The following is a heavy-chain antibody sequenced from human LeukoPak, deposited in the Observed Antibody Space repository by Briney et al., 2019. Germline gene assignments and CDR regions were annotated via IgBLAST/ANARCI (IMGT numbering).Heavy chain of an antibody. CDR2: ISNSGTT. CDR3: ARDVVVTSSPDAFDI. D-gene: IGHD2-21*02. CDR1: GDSVTSGGYF. Sequence: PSETLSLTCAVSGDSVTSGGYFWTWIRQHPGKGLEWIGCISNSGTTSYNPSLKSRVSISLDTSNNHFSLRLGSVTAADTAVYFCARDVVVTSSPDAFDIWGQGTMVTVSS. J-gene: IGHJ3*02. V-gene: IGHV4-31*11.